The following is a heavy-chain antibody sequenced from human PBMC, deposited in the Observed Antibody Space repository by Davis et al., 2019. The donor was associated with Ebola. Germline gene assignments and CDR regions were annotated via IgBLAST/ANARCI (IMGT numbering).Heavy chain of an antibody. CDR2: ISAYNGNT. V-gene: IGHV1-18*01. CDR1: GYTFSSFV. Sequence: ASVKVSCKASGYTFSSFVINWVRQAPGQGLEWMGWISAYNGNTNYAQKLQGRVTMTTDTSTSTAYMELRSLRSDDTAVYYCARTYSISWHNWFDPWGQGTLVTVSS. J-gene: IGHJ5*02. D-gene: IGHD6-13*01. CDR3: ARTYSISWHNWFDP.